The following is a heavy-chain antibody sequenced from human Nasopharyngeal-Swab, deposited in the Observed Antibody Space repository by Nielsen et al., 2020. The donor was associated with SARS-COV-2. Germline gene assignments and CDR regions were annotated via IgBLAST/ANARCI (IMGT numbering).Heavy chain of an antibody. Sequence: GESLKISCATSGSAFSDYYMAWIRQTKSKGLEWPSYISTSGRPTDSADSVKGRFTISRDNANNLLYLQMNSLRGEDTAVYYCAREKGYQVLLDYYYHGLDVWSRVTAVIVSS. V-gene: IGHV3-11*01. J-gene: IGHJ6*02. CDR2: ISTSGRPT. D-gene: IGHD3-10*01. CDR3: AREKGYQVLLDYYYHGLDV. CDR1: GSAFSDYY.